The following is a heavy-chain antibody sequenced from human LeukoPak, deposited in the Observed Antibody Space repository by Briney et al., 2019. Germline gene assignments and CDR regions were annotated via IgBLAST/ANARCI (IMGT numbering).Heavy chain of an antibody. D-gene: IGHD2-15*01. CDR1: GYSISYGYY. J-gene: IGHJ6*03. CDR2: FYHSGST. V-gene: IGHV4-38-2*02. CDR3: ATWRYCSGGSCYGNYYMDV. Sequence: PSETLSLTCSVSGYSISYGYYWGWIRQRPGKGLQWITTFYHSGSTYYNPSLKSRLTISLDTSKNQFSLKLSSVTAVDTAVYYCATWRYCSGGSCYGNYYMDVWGKGTTVTVSS.